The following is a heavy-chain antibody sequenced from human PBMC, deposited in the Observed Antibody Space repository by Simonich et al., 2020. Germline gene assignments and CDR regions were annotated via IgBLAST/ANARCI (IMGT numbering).Heavy chain of an antibody. CDR3: ARDFRLQLVEIGTYYYYGMDV. D-gene: IGHD6-6*01. CDR1: GFTFSSFE. CDR2: ISSSGSTI. J-gene: IGHJ6*02. Sequence: EVQLVESGGGLVKPGGSLRLSCAASGFTFSSFEMNWVRQAPGKGLEWVSYISSSGSTIYYAASVKGQFTICRYNAKNSLYLQMNSLRAEDTAVYYCARDFRLQLVEIGTYYYYGMDVWGQGTTVTVSS. V-gene: IGHV3-48*03.